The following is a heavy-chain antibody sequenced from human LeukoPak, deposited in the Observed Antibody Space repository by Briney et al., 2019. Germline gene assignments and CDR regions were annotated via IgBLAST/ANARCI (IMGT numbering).Heavy chain of an antibody. CDR1: GGSVSSCRYY. V-gene: IGHV4-61*01. CDR2: IYYSGST. CDR3: ARGNYYYYGMDV. Sequence: NPSATLFLSCAASGGSVSSCRYYWSWVPQTPGKGLEWIGYIYYSGSTNYNPSLKSRVTISVDTSKNQFSLKLSSVTAADTAVYYCARGNYYYYGMDVWGQGTTVTVSS. J-gene: IGHJ6*02.